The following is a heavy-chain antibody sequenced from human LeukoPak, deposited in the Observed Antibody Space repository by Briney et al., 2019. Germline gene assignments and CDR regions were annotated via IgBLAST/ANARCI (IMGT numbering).Heavy chain of an antibody. Sequence: GGSLRLSCAASGFTFSSYWMHWVRQAPGKGLVWVSRISSDGSSTSYADSVKGRFTISRDNAKNTLYLQMNSLRAEDTAVYYCARDTDDYVWGSYRYTRWGSGSLDAFDIWGQGTMVTVSS. CDR1: GFTFSSYW. D-gene: IGHD3-16*02. J-gene: IGHJ3*02. CDR3: ARDTDDYVWGSYRYTRWGSGSLDAFDI. CDR2: ISSDGSST. V-gene: IGHV3-74*01.